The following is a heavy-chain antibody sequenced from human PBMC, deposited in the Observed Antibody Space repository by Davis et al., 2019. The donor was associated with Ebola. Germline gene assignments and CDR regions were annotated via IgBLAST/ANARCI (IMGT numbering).Heavy chain of an antibody. CDR3: ARLSSTWSSLYGMDV. D-gene: IGHD6-13*01. Sequence: ASVKVSCKASGYTFTSYVIHWVRQAPGQRPEWMGWINPYNGNTISSQKFQGRVTITRDTSASTAYMELSSLTSEDTAVYYCARLSSTWSSLYGMDVWGQGTTVTVSS. J-gene: IGHJ6*02. CDR2: INPYNGNT. CDR1: GYTFTSYV. V-gene: IGHV1-3*01.